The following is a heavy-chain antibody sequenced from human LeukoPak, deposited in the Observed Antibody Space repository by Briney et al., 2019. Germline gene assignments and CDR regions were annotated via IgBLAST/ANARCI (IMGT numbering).Heavy chain of an antibody. CDR1: GYTFTGYY. J-gene: IGHJ4*02. V-gene: IGHV1-2*02. D-gene: IGHD5-12*01. CDR2: INPNSGGT. Sequence: ASVTVSCKASGYTFTGYYMHWVRQAPGQGLEWMGWINPNSGGTNYAQKFQGRVTMTRDTSISTAYMELSRLRSDDTAVYYCASPSGGYALGFDYWGQGTLVTVSS. CDR3: ASPSGGYALGFDY.